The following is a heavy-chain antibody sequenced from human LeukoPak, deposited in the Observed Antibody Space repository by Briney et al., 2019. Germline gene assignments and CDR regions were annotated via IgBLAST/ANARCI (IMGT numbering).Heavy chain of an antibody. V-gene: IGHV4-30-4*01. J-gene: IGHJ4*02. CDR1: GGSISSGDYY. D-gene: IGHD3-22*01. CDR3: ARVGSSEAFDY. CDR2: IYYSGST. Sequence: SETLSLTCTVSGGSISSGDYYWSWIRQPLGKGLEWIGYIYYSGSTYYNPSLKSRVTISVDTSKNQFSLKLSSVTAADTAVYYCARVGSSEAFDYWGQGTLVTVSS.